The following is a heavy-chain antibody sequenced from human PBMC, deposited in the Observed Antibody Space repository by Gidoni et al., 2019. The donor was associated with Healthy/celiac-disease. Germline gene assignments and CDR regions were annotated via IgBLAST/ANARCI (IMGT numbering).Heavy chain of an antibody. CDR3: ARTPPIAARYYYYYYGMDV. J-gene: IGHJ6*02. CDR2: INHSGST. CDR1: GGPFSGYY. D-gene: IGHD6-6*01. V-gene: IGHV4-34*01. Sequence: QVQLQQWGAGLLTPSETLSLTCAVYGGPFSGYYWSWIRQPPGKGLEWIGEINHSGSTNYNPSLKSRVTISVDTSKIQFSLKLSSVTAADTAVYYCARTPPIAARYYYYYYGMDVWGQGTTVTVSS.